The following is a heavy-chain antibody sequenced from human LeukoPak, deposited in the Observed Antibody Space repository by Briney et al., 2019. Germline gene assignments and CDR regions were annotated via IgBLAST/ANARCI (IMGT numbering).Heavy chain of an antibody. V-gene: IGHV4-59*08. Sequence: SETLSLTCAVYGGSFSGYYWSWIRQPPGKGLEWVGYIKYTGSTNSNPSLKSRVTMSVDTSENQFSLRLSSVTAADTAVYYCARQGRYMAAAGTPNFDYWDQGILVTVSS. CDR3: ARQGRYMAAAGTPNFDY. J-gene: IGHJ4*02. CDR2: IKYTGST. CDR1: GGSFSGYY. D-gene: IGHD6-13*01.